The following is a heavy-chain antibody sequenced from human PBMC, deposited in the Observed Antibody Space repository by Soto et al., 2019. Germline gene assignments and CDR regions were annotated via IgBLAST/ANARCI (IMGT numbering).Heavy chain of an antibody. CDR1: GFTFSNYG. Sequence: QVQLVESGGGVVQPGRSLRLSCAASGFTFSNYGMHWVRQAPGKGLEWVAIISYDGSNKKYADSVKGRFTISRDNSKNTLVVQMNSLRAEDTAVYYCAKDRGGGMTTVTLLDYWGQGTLVTVSS. CDR3: AKDRGGGMTTVTLLDY. J-gene: IGHJ4*02. CDR2: ISYDGSNK. D-gene: IGHD4-17*01. V-gene: IGHV3-30*18.